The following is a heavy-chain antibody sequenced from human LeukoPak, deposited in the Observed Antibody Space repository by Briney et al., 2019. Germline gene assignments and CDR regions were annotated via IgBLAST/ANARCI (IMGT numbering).Heavy chain of an antibody. D-gene: IGHD2-15*01. V-gene: IGHV3-9*01. J-gene: IGHJ4*02. Sequence: PGRSLRLSCAASGFTFDDYAMHWVRQAPGRGLEWVSGISWNSGSIGYADSVKGRFTISRDNAKNSLYLQMNSLRAEDTALYYCAKDRGYCSGGSCYSEYFDYWGQGTLVTVSS. CDR3: AKDRGYCSGGSCYSEYFDY. CDR1: GFTFDDYA. CDR2: ISWNSGSI.